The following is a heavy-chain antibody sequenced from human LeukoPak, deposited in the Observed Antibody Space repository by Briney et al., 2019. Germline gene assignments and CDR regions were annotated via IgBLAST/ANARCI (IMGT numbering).Heavy chain of an antibody. CDR3: ARGGIVVVVAALDY. CDR1: GFTFDDYA. J-gene: IGHJ4*02. V-gene: IGHV3-20*04. D-gene: IGHD2-15*01. CDR2: INGKGRRT. Sequence: GGSLRLSCTASGFTFDDYAMNWVRQAPGRGLEWVAGINGKGRRTAYVESVKGRFTISRDNTKNSLSLQMNSLRAEDTAVYYCARGGIVVVVAALDYWGQGTLVTVSS.